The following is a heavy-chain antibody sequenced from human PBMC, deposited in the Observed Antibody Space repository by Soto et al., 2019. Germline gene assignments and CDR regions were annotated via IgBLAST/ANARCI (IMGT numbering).Heavy chain of an antibody. Sequence: EVQLVESGGGLVQPGGSLRLSCAASGFTLSNYAVNWVRQAPGKGLEWVSYISSDSRYIYYGDSVKGRFTISRDNAMNSVYLTMNSLRDEDTAVYYCARIKFVEFFFVNVDVYDMDVWGQGTPVTVSS. CDR3: ARIKFVEFFFVNVDVYDMDV. CDR1: GFTLSNYA. J-gene: IGHJ6*02. V-gene: IGHV3-48*02. CDR2: ISSDSRYI. D-gene: IGHD3-3*01.